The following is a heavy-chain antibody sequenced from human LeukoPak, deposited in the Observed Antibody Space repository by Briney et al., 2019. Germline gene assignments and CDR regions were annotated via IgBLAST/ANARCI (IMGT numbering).Heavy chain of an antibody. CDR1: GFTFSSYA. J-gene: IGHJ4*02. V-gene: IGHV3-23*01. Sequence: GGSLRLSCAASGFTFSSYAMSWVRQAPGKGLEWVSAISGSGGSTYYADSVKSRFTISRDNSKNMLYLQMNSLRAEDTAVYYCAKDPAPGVAGTWGQGTLVTVSS. CDR2: ISGSGGST. D-gene: IGHD6-19*01. CDR3: AKDPAPGVAGT.